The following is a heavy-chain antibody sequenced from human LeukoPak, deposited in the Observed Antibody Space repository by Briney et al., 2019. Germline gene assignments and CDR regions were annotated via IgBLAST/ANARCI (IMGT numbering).Heavy chain of an antibody. CDR3: ARGLYYDGSGYYYHDF. CDR1: GFPFRSYA. Sequence: SGGSLRLSCAASGFPFRSYAMHWVRQAPGKGLEYVSAITLDGISTYYANSVKGRFTISRDNSKNTLYLQMNSLRAEDTAVYYCARGLYYDGSGYYYHDFWGQGTLVTVSS. J-gene: IGHJ4*02. CDR2: ITLDGIST. V-gene: IGHV3-64*01. D-gene: IGHD3-22*01.